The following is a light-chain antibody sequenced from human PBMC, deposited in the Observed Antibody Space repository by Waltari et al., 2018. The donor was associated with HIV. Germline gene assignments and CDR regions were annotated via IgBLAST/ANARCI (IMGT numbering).Light chain of an antibody. CDR2: NGN. Sequence: DIQMTQSPSSLSASVGARVTISCRASQSISTYLNWYQQKPGRAPKLLIYNGNILQGGVPSRFSCSGSGTDFTLSISSLQPEDFGTYYCQQSYSTLWTFGPGTKV. J-gene: IGKJ1*01. CDR3: QQSYSTLWT. V-gene: IGKV1-39*01. CDR1: QSISTY.